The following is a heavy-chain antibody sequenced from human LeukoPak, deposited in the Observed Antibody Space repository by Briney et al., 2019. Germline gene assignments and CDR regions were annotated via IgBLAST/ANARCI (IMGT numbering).Heavy chain of an antibody. CDR1: GGSISGYY. V-gene: IGHV4-59*01. Sequence: SETLSLTCTVSGGSISGYYWTWIRQPPGKGLEYIGHIYYSGSTNHNPSLKSRVTISVDTSKNQFSLKVSSVTAADTAVYYCARGSVYFDSWGQGTLVTVSS. CDR3: ARGSVYFDS. CDR2: IYYSGST. J-gene: IGHJ4*02.